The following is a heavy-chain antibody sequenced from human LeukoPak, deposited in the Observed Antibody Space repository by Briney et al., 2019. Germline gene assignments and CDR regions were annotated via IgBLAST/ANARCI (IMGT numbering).Heavy chain of an antibody. Sequence: SETLSLTCTVSGASISSYYWSWVRQPAGKGLQWIGRIYSSGSTNYNPSLKSRLTMSLDTSKNQFSLKLRSVTAADTAVYYCARDGYDSGSYFLDYWGQGTLVTVSS. V-gene: IGHV4-4*07. J-gene: IGHJ4*02. CDR2: IYSSGST. CDR1: GASISSYY. CDR3: ARDGYDSGSYFLDY. D-gene: IGHD3-10*01.